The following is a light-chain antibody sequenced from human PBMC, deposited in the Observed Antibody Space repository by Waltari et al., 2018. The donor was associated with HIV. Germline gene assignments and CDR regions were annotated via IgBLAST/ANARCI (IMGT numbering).Light chain of an antibody. J-gene: IGLJ1*01. Sequence: SYELTQPPSVSVSPGQTASITCSGDKLGDKYACWYQQKPCQSPVLVIYQDTKRPSGFSERFAGSNSGNTATLTISGTQAMDEADYYCQAWDSSTAYVFGTGTKVTVL. CDR2: QDT. V-gene: IGLV3-1*01. CDR1: KLGDKY. CDR3: QAWDSSTAYV.